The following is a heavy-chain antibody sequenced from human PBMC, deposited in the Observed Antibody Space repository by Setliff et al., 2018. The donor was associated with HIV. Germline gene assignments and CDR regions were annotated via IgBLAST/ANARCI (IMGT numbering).Heavy chain of an antibody. CDR3: AWGTQRPMDS. V-gene: IGHV1-69-2*01. CDR2: IDPDRGDT. CDR1: GHIFPDYY. J-gene: IGHJ4*02. Sequence: GASVKVSCKVSGHIFPDYYIQWVRQAPGKGLEWMGLIDPDRGDTVYAEKFQGRVTITADRSKDIAYMKLSSLRYEDTAMYYCAWGTQRPMDSWGQGTLVTVSS. D-gene: IGHD3-16*01.